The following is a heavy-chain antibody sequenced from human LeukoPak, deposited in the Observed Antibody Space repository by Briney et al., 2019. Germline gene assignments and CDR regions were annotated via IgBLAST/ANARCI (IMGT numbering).Heavy chain of an antibody. CDR2: ISYDGSNK. Sequence: GGSLRLSCAAPGFTFSSYSMNWVRQAPGKGLEGVAVISYDGSNKYYADSVKGRFTISRDNSKNTLYLQMNSLRAEDTAVYYCARDKWELPYYYYYMDVWGKGTTVTVSS. J-gene: IGHJ6*03. CDR3: ARDKWELPYYYYYMDV. D-gene: IGHD1-26*01. V-gene: IGHV3-30*03. CDR1: GFTFSSYS.